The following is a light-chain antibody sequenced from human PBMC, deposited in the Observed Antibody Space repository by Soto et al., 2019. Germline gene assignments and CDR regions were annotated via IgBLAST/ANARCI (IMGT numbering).Light chain of an antibody. CDR1: SGGIASNY. CDR3: HSSDSRNPKV. V-gene: IGLV6-57*02. CDR2: ADK. Sequence: NFMLTQPHSVSESPGKTVTISCTGSSGGIASNYVQWYQQRQGSAPTTVIYADKRRPSGVPDRFSGSIDSSSNSASLTISGLKTEDEADYYCHSSDSRNPKVFGSDTQRNVL. J-gene: IGLJ6*01.